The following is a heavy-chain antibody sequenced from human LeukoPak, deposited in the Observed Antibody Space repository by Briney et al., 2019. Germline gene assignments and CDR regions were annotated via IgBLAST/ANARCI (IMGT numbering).Heavy chain of an antibody. CDR1: GGSISSSSYY. V-gene: IGHV4-39*01. Sequence: SETLSLTCTVSGGSISSSSYYWGWIRQPPGKGLEWIGSIYYSGSTYYNPSLKSRVTISVDTSKNQFSLKLSSVTAADTAIYYCTSKFGNSDLDYWGQGTLVTVSS. CDR2: IYYSGST. D-gene: IGHD4-23*01. J-gene: IGHJ4*02. CDR3: TSKFGNSDLDY.